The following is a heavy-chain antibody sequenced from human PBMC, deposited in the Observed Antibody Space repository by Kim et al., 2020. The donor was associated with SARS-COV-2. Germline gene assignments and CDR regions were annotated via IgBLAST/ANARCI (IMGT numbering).Heavy chain of an antibody. J-gene: IGHJ4*02. D-gene: IGHD3-3*01. CDR1: GFTFDDYA. V-gene: IGHV3-9*01. Sequence: GGSLRLSCAASGFTFDDYAMHWVRQAPGKGLEWVSGISWNSGSIGYADSVKGRFTISRDNAKNSLYLQMNSLRAEDTALYYCAKDFHYDFWSGYTYFDYWGQGTLVTVSS. CDR3: AKDFHYDFWSGYTYFDY. CDR2: ISWNSGSI.